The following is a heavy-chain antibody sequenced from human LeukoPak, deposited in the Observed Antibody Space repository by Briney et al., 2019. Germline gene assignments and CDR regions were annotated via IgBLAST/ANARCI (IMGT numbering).Heavy chain of an antibody. J-gene: IGHJ4*02. CDR1: GFTFSSYA. D-gene: IGHD3-10*01. V-gene: IGHV3-30-3*01. CDR3: ARALAYGHSVYFDY. Sequence: GGSLRLSCAASGFTFSSYAMHWVRQAPGKGLEWVAVISYDGSNKYYADSVKGRFTISRDNSKNTLYLQMNSLRAEDTAVYYCARALAYGHSVYFDYWGQGTLVTVSS. CDR2: ISYDGSNK.